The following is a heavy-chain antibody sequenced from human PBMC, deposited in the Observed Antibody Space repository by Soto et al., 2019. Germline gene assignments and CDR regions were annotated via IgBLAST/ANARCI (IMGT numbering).Heavy chain of an antibody. D-gene: IGHD3-10*01. V-gene: IGHV4-59*08. CDR3: ARCFYYYGSGINWFDP. CDR1: GGSISSYY. Sequence: SETLSLTCTVSGGSISSYYWSWIRQPPGKGLEWIGYIYYSGNANYNPSLKSRVTISVDTSKNQFSLKLSSVTAADTAVYYCARCFYYYGSGINWFDPWGRGTLVTVSS. J-gene: IGHJ5*02. CDR2: IYYSGNA.